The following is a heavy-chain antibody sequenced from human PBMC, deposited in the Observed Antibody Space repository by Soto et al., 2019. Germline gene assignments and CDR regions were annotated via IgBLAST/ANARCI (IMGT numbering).Heavy chain of an antibody. J-gene: IGHJ6*03. D-gene: IGHD6-6*01. Sequence: SETLSLTCTVSGGSISSGGYYWSWIRQHPGKGPEWIGYIYYSGSTYYNPSLKSRVTISVDTSKNQFSLKLSSVTAADTAVYYCARYLARSYYHHEDVWGKGTTVTVSS. CDR2: IYYSGST. CDR1: GGSISSGGYY. V-gene: IGHV4-31*03. CDR3: ARYLARSYYHHEDV.